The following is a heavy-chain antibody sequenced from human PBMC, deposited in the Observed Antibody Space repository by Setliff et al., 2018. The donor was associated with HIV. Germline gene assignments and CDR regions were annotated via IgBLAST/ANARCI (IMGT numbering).Heavy chain of an antibody. CDR1: GGSIRRSDYS. CDR3: VRDGTQCSRTTCINWVDP. Sequence: KTSETLSLTCNVSGGSIRRSDYSWGWIRQPPGKGLEWIGNIYYSGNTYYNPSLKSRVIISVDTSRNQFPLKLSSVTAADTAMYYCVRDGTQCSRTTCINWVDPWGQGTLVTVSS. J-gene: IGHJ5*02. D-gene: IGHD2-2*01. CDR2: IYYSGNT. V-gene: IGHV4-39*06.